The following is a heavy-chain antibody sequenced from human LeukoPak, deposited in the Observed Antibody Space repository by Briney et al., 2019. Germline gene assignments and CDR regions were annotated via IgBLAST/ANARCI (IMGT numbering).Heavy chain of an antibody. D-gene: IGHD6-13*01. Sequence: PGGSLRLSCAASGFTFSSYSMSWVRQAPGKGLEWVSAISGSGGSTYYADSLKGRFTISRDNSKNTLYLQMNRLRTQDTAVYYCAKEYSRTFDYWGQGTLVTVSS. CDR2: ISGSGGST. CDR1: GFTFSSYS. V-gene: IGHV3-23*01. CDR3: AKEYSRTFDY. J-gene: IGHJ4*02.